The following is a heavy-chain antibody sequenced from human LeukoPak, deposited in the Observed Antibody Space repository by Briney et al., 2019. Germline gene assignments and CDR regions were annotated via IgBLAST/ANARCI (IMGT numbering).Heavy chain of an antibody. J-gene: IGHJ4*02. V-gene: IGHV3-48*04. CDR1: GFTFSSYS. CDR3: ARDRPRAVHYDILTGYYYFDY. Sequence: GGSLRPSCAASGFTFSSYSKNWVRQAPGKGLEWVSYISSSSSTIYYADSVKGRFTISRDNAKNSLYLQMNSLRAEDTAVYYCARDRPRAVHYDILTGYYYFDYWGQGTLVTVSS. D-gene: IGHD3-9*01. CDR2: ISSSSSTI.